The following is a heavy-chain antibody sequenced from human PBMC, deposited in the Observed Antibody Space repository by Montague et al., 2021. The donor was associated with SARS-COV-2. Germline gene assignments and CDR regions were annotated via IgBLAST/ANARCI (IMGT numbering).Heavy chain of an antibody. CDR1: GGSSSSDY. CDR3: AIYLMGGAGVGY. J-gene: IGHJ4*02. V-gene: IGHV4-59*06. Sequence: SETLSLTCTVSGGSSSSDYWSWIRQSPGKGLEWIGNVYESGSAPSRHESGTTSSSPSLRGRLATAVDPSKNHFSLELTSVTAADTAVYYCAIYLMGGAGVGYWGQGTLVTVSS. D-gene: IGHD2-8*01. CDR2: ESGSAPSRHESGTT.